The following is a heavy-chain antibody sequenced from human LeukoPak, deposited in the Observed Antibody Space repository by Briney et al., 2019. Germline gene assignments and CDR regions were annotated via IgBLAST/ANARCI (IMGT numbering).Heavy chain of an antibody. CDR3: ARDHNYAFDY. V-gene: IGHV3-48*01. J-gene: IGHJ4*02. CDR1: GFTFSSYS. D-gene: IGHD5-18*01. CDR2: ISSISGTI. Sequence: GGSLRLSCAASGFTFSSYSMNWVRQAPGKGLEWVSYISSISGTINYADSVKGRFTISGDNARDSLFLQMNSLRAEDTAVYYCARDHNYAFDYWGQGTLVTVSS.